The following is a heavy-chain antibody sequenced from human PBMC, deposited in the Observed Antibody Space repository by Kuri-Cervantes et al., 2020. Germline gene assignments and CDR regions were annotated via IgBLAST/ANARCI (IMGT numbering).Heavy chain of an antibody. Sequence: SETLSLTCTVSGGSISSYYWSWIRQPPGKGLEWIGYIYYSGSTYYNPSLKSLVTISVDTSKNQFSLKLSSVTAADTAVYYCAREVASGFFDYWGQGTLVTVSS. CDR2: IYYSGST. V-gene: IGHV4-59*06. CDR3: AREVASGFFDY. CDR1: GGSISSYY. J-gene: IGHJ4*02. D-gene: IGHD5-12*01.